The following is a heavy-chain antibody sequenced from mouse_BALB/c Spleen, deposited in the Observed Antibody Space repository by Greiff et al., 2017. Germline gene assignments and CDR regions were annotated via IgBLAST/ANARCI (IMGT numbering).Heavy chain of an antibody. CDR2: ISSGSSTI. J-gene: IGHJ4*01. CDR3: ARYNYGNYGPSYYAMDY. V-gene: IGHV5-17*02. Sequence: EVKLVESGGGLVQPGGSRKLSCAASGFTFSSFGMHWVRQAPEKGLEWVAYISSGSSTIYYADTVKGRFTISRDNPKNTLFLQMTSLRSEDTAMYYCARYNYGNYGPSYYAMDYWGQGTSVTVSS. D-gene: IGHD2-1*01. CDR1: GFTFSSFG.